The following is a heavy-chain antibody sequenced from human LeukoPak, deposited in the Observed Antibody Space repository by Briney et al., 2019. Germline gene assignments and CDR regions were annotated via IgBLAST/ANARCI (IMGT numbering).Heavy chain of an antibody. Sequence: GGSLRLSCAASGFTFNYYAMSWVRQAPGKGLEWVSGIGGGGGGTYYADSVKGRFTIFRDTSKNTLYLQMNSLRAEDTAVHYCAGEGPSVDWGAFDIWGQGTMVTVSS. V-gene: IGHV3-23*01. CDR1: GFTFNYYA. CDR3: AGEGPSVDWGAFDI. J-gene: IGHJ3*02. CDR2: IGGGGGGT. D-gene: IGHD3-16*01.